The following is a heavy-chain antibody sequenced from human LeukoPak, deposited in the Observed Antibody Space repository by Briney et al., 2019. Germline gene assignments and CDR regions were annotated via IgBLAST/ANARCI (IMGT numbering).Heavy chain of an antibody. CDR3: ARDKVLLWFGESIYYFDY. CDR1: GGSFSGYY. J-gene: IGHJ4*02. CDR2: INHSGST. D-gene: IGHD3-10*01. Sequence: SETLSLTCAVYGGSFSGYYWSWIRQPPGKGLEWIGEINHSGSTNYNPSLKSRVTISVDTSKNQFSLKLSSVAAADTAVYYCARDKVLLWFGESIYYFDYWGQGTLVTVSS. V-gene: IGHV4-34*01.